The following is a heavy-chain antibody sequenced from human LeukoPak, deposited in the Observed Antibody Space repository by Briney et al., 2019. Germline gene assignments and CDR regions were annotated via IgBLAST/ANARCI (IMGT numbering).Heavy chain of an antibody. CDR2: TFWNDEK. V-gene: IGHV2-26*01. CDR1: GFSLSNARMG. J-gene: IGHJ5*02. CDR3: ARIAPHTAMVTDWFAP. D-gene: IGHD5-18*01. Sequence: SGPTLVKPTETLTLTCTVSGFSLSNARMGVSWIRQPPGKALEWLAHTFWNDEKSYSTSLKSRLTISKDTSKSQVVLTMTNMDPVDTATYYCARIAPHTAMVTDWFAPWGQGTLVTVSS.